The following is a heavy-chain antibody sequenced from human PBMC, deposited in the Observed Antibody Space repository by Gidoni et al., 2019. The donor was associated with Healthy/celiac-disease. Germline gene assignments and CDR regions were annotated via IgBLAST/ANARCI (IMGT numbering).Heavy chain of an antibody. CDR1: GGSISSSSYY. J-gene: IGHJ3*02. V-gene: IGHV4-39*07. CDR3: ARSLLYGSGSYYNGAFDI. Sequence: QLQLQESGPGLVKPSETLSLTCTVSGGSISSSSYYWGWLRQPPGKGLGWIGSIYYSGSTYYKPSLKSRVTISVDTSKNQFSLKLSSVTAADTAVYYCARSLLYGSGSYYNGAFDIWGQGTMVTVSS. D-gene: IGHD3-10*01. CDR2: IYYSGST.